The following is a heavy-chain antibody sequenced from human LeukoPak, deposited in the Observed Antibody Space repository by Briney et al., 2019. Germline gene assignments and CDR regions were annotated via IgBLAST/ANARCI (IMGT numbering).Heavy chain of an antibody. CDR1: GGSTSSYY. V-gene: IGHV4-59*01. J-gene: IGHJ4*02. Sequence: SETLSLTCTVSGGSTSSYYWSWIRQPPGKGLEWIGYMYYSGSTNYNPSLKSRVTISVDTSKNQFSLKLSSVTAADTAVYYCARGPYDSSGYRVDYWGQGTLVTVSS. CDR2: MYYSGST. CDR3: ARGPYDSSGYRVDY. D-gene: IGHD3-22*01.